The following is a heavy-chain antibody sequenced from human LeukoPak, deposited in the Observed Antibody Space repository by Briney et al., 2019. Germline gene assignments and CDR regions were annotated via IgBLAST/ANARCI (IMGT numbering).Heavy chain of an antibody. CDR2: ISGSGGST. V-gene: IGHV3-23*01. CDR3: AKTPGEVVVPAAIGGWFDP. D-gene: IGHD2-2*01. J-gene: IGHJ5*02. Sequence: GGSLRLSCAASGFTFSSYAMSWVRQAPGKGLEWVSAISGSGGSTYYADSVKGRFTISRDNSKNTLYLQMNSLRAEDTAVYYCAKTPGEVVVPAAIGGWFDPWGQGTLVTVSS. CDR1: GFTFSSYA.